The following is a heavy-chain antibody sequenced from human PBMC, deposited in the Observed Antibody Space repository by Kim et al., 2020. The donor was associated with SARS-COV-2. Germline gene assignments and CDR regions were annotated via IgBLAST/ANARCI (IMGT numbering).Heavy chain of an antibody. CDR2: IWYDGSTK. CDR1: GFTFSSYD. J-gene: IGHJ6*01. Sequence: GGSLRLSCAASGFTFSSYDMHWVRQAPGKGLEWVAVIWYDGSTKYYADSVKGRFTISRDNSKNTLYLQMNSLRAEDTAVYYCARNGNGSKRFYNYSVMDV. V-gene: IGHV3-33*01. D-gene: IGHD6-19*01. CDR3: ARNGNGSKRFYNYSVMDV.